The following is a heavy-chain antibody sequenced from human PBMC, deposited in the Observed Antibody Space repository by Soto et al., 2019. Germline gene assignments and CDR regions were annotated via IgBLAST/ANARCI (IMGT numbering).Heavy chain of an antibody. CDR2: IYYSGST. Sequence: QVQLQESGPGLVKPSETLSLTCTVSGGSISSYYWSWIRQPPGKGLEWIGYIYYSGSTNYNPSLKSRVTISVDTSKNQFSLKLSSVTAADTAVYYCARTRNIVRAPDAFDIWGQGTMVTVSS. CDR3: ARTRNIVRAPDAFDI. V-gene: IGHV4-59*01. J-gene: IGHJ3*02. CDR1: GGSISSYY. D-gene: IGHD1-26*01.